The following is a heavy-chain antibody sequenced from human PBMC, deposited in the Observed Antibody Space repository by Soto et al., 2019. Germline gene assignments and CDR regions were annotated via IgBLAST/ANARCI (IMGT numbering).Heavy chain of an antibody. CDR3: ARRKERSGPNYFDY. CDR1: GNTFTTYD. D-gene: IGHD6-25*01. J-gene: IGHJ4*02. V-gene: IGHV1-8*01. CDR2: MNLYTGKA. Sequence: ASVKVSCKPSGNTFTTYDINWVRQAPGQGLEGMGWMNLYTGKAGYAQKFQARVTMTRDNSISTAYMELSSLRSEDTAVYYCARRKERSGPNYFDYWGLGTLVTVSS.